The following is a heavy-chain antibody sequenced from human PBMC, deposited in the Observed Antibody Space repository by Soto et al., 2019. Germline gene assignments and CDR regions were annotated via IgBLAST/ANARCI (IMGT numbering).Heavy chain of an antibody. J-gene: IGHJ6*02. D-gene: IGHD6-13*01. CDR2: IYYSGST. Sequence: SETLSLTCTVSGGSISSGGYYWSWIRQHPGKGLEWIGYIYYSGSTYYNPSLKSRVTISVDTSKNQFSLKLSSVTAADTAVYYCARVRSSSWYSPGGMDVWGQGTTVTVSS. V-gene: IGHV4-31*03. CDR1: GGSISSGGYY. CDR3: ARVRSSSWYSPGGMDV.